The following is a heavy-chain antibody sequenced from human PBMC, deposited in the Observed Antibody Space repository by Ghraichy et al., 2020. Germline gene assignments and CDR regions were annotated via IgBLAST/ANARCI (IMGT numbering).Heavy chain of an antibody. CDR2: INHSGST. CDR3: ARRGTITMIVVVLNDAFDI. V-gene: IGHV4-34*01. J-gene: IGHJ3*02. Sequence: SETLSLTCAVYGGSFSGYYWSWIRQPPGKGLEWIGEINHSGSTNYNPSLKSRVTISVDTSKNQFSLKLSSVTAADTAVYYCARRGTITMIVVVLNDAFDIWGQGTMVTVSS. D-gene: IGHD3-22*01. CDR1: GGSFSGYY.